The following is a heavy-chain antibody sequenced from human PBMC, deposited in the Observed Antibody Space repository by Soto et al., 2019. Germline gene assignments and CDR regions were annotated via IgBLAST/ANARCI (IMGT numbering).Heavy chain of an antibody. CDR3: ARGVGSGSYYNQYNWFDP. D-gene: IGHD3-10*01. CDR1: GYTFTNYG. Sequence: QVQLVQSGGEVKKPGASVKVSCKDSGYTFTNYGISWVRQAPGQGLEWMGWINVYNGNTKYAQKVQGRVTMTTDTSTSTAYMELRRLRSDDTAVYYCARGVGSGSYYNQYNWFDPWGQGTLVTVSS. J-gene: IGHJ5*02. V-gene: IGHV1-18*01. CDR2: INVYNGNT.